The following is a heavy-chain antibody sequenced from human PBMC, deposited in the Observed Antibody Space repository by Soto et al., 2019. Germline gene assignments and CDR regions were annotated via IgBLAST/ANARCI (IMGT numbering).Heavy chain of an antibody. Sequence: ASVKVSCKASGYSFTTYYMQWVRQAPGQGLEWMGILNPNGGFTNYADSVKGRFTISRDNAKNSLYLQMNSLRAEDTAVYYCARCFDILTGPDYWGQGTLVTVSS. V-gene: IGHV1-46*04. D-gene: IGHD3-9*01. CDR3: ARCFDILTGPDY. CDR2: LNPNGGFT. CDR1: GYSFTTYY. J-gene: IGHJ4*02.